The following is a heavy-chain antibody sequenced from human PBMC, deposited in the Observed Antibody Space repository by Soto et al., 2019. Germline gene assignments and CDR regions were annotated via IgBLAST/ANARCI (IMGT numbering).Heavy chain of an antibody. V-gene: IGHV3-74*01. D-gene: IGHD2-15*01. CDR1: GFTFSNYW. CDR3: VRTSLVVAVATREDF. CDR2: IDSDGSRI. J-gene: IGHJ4*02. Sequence: EVQLVESGGGLVQPGESLRLSCAASGFTFSNYWMHWVRQAPGQGLVWVSRIDSDGSRITYADFLKGRFTISRDNAKNTVYLHMNSLTADDTAVYYCVRTSLVVAVATREDFWGQGTLVTVSS.